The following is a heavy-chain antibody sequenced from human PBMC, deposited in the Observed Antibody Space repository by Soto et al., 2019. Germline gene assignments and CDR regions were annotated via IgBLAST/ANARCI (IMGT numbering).Heavy chain of an antibody. V-gene: IGHV3-43*02. Sequence: GGSLRLSCAASGFTFDDYAMHWVRQAPGKGLEWVSLISGDGGSTYYADSVKGRFTISRDNSKNSLYLQMNSLRTEDTALYYCAKTPPDYSSGWYYFDYWGQGTLVTVSS. CDR3: AKTPPDYSSGWYYFDY. D-gene: IGHD6-19*01. CDR2: ISGDGGST. J-gene: IGHJ4*02. CDR1: GFTFDDYA.